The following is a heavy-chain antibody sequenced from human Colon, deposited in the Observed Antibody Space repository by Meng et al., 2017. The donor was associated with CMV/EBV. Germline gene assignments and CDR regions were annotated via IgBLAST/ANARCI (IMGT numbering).Heavy chain of an antibody. CDR3: AREVWGSLCYFDY. CDR2: IYYSGCT. J-gene: IGHJ4*02. Sequence: SEPLSLTCTVSGGSVSSSDYYWSWIRQPPGKGLEWTGYIYYSGCTNYNPSLKSRVTISVDTSKNQFSLKLSSVTAADTAVYYCAREVWGSLCYFDYWGQGTLVTVSS. CDR1: GGSVSSSDYY. V-gene: IGHV4-61*08. D-gene: IGHD3-16*01.